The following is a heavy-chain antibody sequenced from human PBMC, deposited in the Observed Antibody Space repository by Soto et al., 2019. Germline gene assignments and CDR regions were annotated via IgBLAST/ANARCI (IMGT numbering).Heavy chain of an antibody. J-gene: IGHJ6*02. CDR1: GFTFSSYG. CDR2: ISYDGSNK. Sequence: QPGGSLRLSCAASGFTFSSYGMHWVRQAPGKGLEWVAVISYDGSNKYYADSVKGRFTISRDNSKNTLYLQMNSLRAEDTAVYYCAKAVAGLFRNGMDVWGQGTTVTVSS. V-gene: IGHV3-30*18. CDR3: AKAVAGLFRNGMDV. D-gene: IGHD6-19*01.